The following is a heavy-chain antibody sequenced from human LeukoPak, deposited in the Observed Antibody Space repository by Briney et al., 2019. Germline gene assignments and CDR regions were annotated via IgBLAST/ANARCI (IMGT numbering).Heavy chain of an antibody. V-gene: IGHV1-69*04. CDR2: IIPILGIA. J-gene: IGHJ6*02. CDR1: GGTFSSYA. CDR3: ASGEYYYYGMDV. D-gene: IGHD4-17*01. Sequence: GASVKVSCTASGGTFSSYAISWVRQAPGQGLEWMGRIIPILGIANYAQKFQGRVTITADKSTSTAYMELSSLRSEDTAVYYCASGEYYYYGMDVWGQGTTVTVSS.